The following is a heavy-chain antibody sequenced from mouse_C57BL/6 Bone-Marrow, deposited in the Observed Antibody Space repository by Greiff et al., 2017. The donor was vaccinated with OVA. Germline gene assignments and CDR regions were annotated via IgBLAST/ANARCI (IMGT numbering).Heavy chain of an antibody. CDR1: GYTFTSYW. CDR3: ARSSTGTRGAWFAY. J-gene: IGHJ3*01. V-gene: IGHV1-7*01. CDR2: INPSSGYT. Sequence: QVQLKQSGAELAKPGPSVKLSCKASGYTFTSYWMHWVKQRPGQGLEWIGYINPSSGYTKYNQKFKDKATLTADKSSSTAYMQLSSLTYEDSAVYYCARSSTGTRGAWFAYWGQGTLVTVSA. D-gene: IGHD4-1*02.